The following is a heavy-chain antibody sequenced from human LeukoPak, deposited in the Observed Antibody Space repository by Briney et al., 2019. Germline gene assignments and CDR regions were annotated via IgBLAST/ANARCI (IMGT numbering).Heavy chain of an antibody. V-gene: IGHV3-15*01. J-gene: IGHJ6*02. CDR3: TTATTVTETYYYYGMDV. Sequence: GGSLRLSCAASGFTFRDAWMNWVRQAPGKGLECVGRIKRKADGGTIAYAPPVKGRFTISRDDAKNTVYLQMNSLQTEDTAVYFCTTATTVTETYYYYGMDVWGQGTTVTVSS. CDR1: GFTFRDAW. CDR2: IKRKADGGTI. D-gene: IGHD4-17*01.